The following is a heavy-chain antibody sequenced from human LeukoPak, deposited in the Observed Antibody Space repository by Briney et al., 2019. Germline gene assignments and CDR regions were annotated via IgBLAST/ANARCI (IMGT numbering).Heavy chain of an antibody. CDR3: ARGGDILTGSIV. Sequence: GGSLRLSCAASGFTFSSYWMNWVRQAPGKGLEWVAVISYDGSNKYYADSVKGRFTISRDNSKNTLYMQMNSLRAEDTAVYYCARGGDILTGSIVWGQGTLVTVSS. D-gene: IGHD3-9*01. V-gene: IGHV3-30-3*01. CDR1: GFTFSSYW. J-gene: IGHJ4*02. CDR2: ISYDGSNK.